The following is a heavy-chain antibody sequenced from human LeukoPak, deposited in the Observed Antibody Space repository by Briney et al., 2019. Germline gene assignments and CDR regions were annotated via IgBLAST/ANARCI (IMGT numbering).Heavy chain of an antibody. J-gene: IGHJ4*02. CDR1: GGCISSGGYY. CDR3: ARATSSGYYHFDY. CDR2: IYYSGST. V-gene: IGHV4-31*03. D-gene: IGHD3-22*01. Sequence: PSETLSLTCTVSGGCISSGGYYWSWIRQHPGKGLEWIGYIYYSGSTYYNPSLKSRVTISVDTSKNQFSLKVSSVTAADTAVYYCARATSSGYYHFDYWGQGTLVTVSS.